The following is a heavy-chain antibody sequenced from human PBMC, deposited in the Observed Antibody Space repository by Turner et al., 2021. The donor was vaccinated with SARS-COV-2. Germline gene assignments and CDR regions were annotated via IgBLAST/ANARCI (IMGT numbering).Heavy chain of an antibody. CDR2: ISGTGGNT. CDR1: GFIFNNYA. Sequence: EVQLLESGGGLVQPGGSLRLSCTASGFIFNNYAMSWVRQAPGKGLEWVAAISGTGGNTYYADSAKGRFTISRDNSKNTLYLQMNSLRAEDTAVYYCARDQLGDYVTLDYWGQGTLVTVSS. D-gene: IGHD4-17*01. J-gene: IGHJ4*02. V-gene: IGHV3-23*01. CDR3: ARDQLGDYVTLDY.